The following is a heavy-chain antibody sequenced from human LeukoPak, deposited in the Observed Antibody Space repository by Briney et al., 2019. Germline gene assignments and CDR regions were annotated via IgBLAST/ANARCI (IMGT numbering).Heavy chain of an antibody. CDR1: GYTFTSYD. CDR2: MNPNSGNT. CDR3: ARGFYSGSSAQNYYYYYYMDV. Sequence: ASVKVSCKASGYTFTSYDINWVRQATGQGLEWMGWMNPNSGNTGYAQKFQGRVTMTRNTSISTAYMELSSLRSEDTAVYYCARGFYSGSSAQNYYYYYYMDVWGKGTTVTISS. V-gene: IGHV1-8*01. J-gene: IGHJ6*03. D-gene: IGHD1-26*01.